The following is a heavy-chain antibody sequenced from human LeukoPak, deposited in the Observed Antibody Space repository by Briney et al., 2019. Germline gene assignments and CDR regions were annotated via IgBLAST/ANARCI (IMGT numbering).Heavy chain of an antibody. V-gene: IGHV4-59*12. CDR2: IDYSGNT. CDR3: ARGYSGYSSV. D-gene: IGHD6-19*01. CDR1: GGSISSYY. J-gene: IGHJ4*02. Sequence: SETLSLTCTVSGGSISSYYWSWIRQSPGKGLEWIGFIDYSGNTNYNPSLKSRVTMPVDTSKNQFSLKLSSVTAADTAVYYCARGYSGYSSVWGQGPLVTVSS.